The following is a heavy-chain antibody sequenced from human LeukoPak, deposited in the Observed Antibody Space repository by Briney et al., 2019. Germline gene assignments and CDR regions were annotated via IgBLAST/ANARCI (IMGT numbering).Heavy chain of an antibody. D-gene: IGHD5-24*01. J-gene: IGHJ4*02. Sequence: PGGSLRLSCAASGFTFSSYWMHWVRQAPGKGLVWVSRTNSDGSSTSYADSVKGRFTISRDNAKNSLYLQMNSLRAEDTAVYYCARVRGGRWLQFGIDYWGQGTLVTVSS. V-gene: IGHV3-74*01. CDR1: GFTFSSYW. CDR2: TNSDGSST. CDR3: ARVRGGRWLQFGIDY.